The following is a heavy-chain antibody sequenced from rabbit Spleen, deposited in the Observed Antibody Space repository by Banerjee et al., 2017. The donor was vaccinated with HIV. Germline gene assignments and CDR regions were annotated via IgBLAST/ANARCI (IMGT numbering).Heavy chain of an antibody. V-gene: IGHV1S40*01. CDR1: GFSLNDKDV. CDR2: IAGSSSGFT. J-gene: IGHJ4*01. Sequence: QSLEESGGDLVKPGASLTLTCTASGFSLNDKDVMCWVRQAPGKGLEWIACIAGSSSGFTYSASWAKGRFIMSRTSSTTVTLQMTSLTAADTASYFCARDLVTVIGWNFNLWGPGTLVTVS. CDR3: ARDLVTVIGWNFNL. D-gene: IGHD5-1*01.